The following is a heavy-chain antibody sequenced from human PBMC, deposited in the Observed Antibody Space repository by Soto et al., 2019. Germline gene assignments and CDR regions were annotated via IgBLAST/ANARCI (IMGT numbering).Heavy chain of an antibody. V-gene: IGHV3-21*01. J-gene: IGHJ4*02. CDR1: GVTFRRFR. CDR3: ARESEDPTSNFDY. CDR2: ISSTTNYI. Sequence: GSLRLSCAASGVTFRRFRRRWERQSPGKGLEWVSSISSTTNYIYYADSMKGRFTVSRDNAKNSVYLEMNSLSAEDTAVYYCARESEDPTSNFDYWGQGTLVTRSS.